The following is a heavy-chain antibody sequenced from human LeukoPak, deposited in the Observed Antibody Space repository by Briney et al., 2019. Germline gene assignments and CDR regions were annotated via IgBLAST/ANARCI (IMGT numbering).Heavy chain of an antibody. J-gene: IGHJ4*02. CDR3: ARRTYYDYVWGRYRYPYFDY. D-gene: IGHD3-16*02. Sequence: SETLSLTCAVYGGSFSGYYWSWIRQPPGKGLEWIGEINHSGSTNYNPSLKSRVTISVDTSKNQFSLKLSSVTAADTAVYYCARRTYYDYVWGRYRYPYFDYWGQGTLVTVSS. CDR1: GGSFSGYY. V-gene: IGHV4-34*01. CDR2: INHSGST.